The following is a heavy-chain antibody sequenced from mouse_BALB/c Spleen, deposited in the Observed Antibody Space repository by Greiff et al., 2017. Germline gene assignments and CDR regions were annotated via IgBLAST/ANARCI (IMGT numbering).Heavy chain of an antibody. V-gene: IGHV2-9*02. CDR2: IWAGGST. CDR3: AREEYDEGGYAMDY. CDR1: GFSLTGYG. Sequence: VQRVESGPGLVAPSQSLSITCTVSGFSLTGYGVNWVRQPPGKGLEWLGMIWAGGSTNYNSALMSRLSISKDNSKSQVFLKMNSLQTADTAMYYCAREEYDEGGYAMDYWGQGTSVTVSS. D-gene: IGHD2-14*01. J-gene: IGHJ4*01.